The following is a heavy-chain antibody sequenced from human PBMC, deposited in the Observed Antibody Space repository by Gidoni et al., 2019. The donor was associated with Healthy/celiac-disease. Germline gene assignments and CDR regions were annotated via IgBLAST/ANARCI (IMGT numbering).Heavy chain of an antibody. J-gene: IGHJ4*02. Sequence: EVQLVETGGGLLQPGGSLRLSCAASAFPVSSNYMSWVGQAPGMGMEWVSVIYSGGSTYYADSVKGRCTISRENSKNTLYLQMNSLRAEDTAVYYCARLGIAAADAFDYWGQGTLVTVSS. CDR1: AFPVSSNY. CDR2: IYSGGST. D-gene: IGHD6-13*01. V-gene: IGHV3-53*02. CDR3: ARLGIAAADAFDY.